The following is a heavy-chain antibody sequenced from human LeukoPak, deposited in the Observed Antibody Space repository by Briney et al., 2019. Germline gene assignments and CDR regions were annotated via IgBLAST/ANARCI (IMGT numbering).Heavy chain of an antibody. J-gene: IGHJ4*02. CDR1: GGSISSYY. Sequence: SETLSLTCTVSGGSISSYYWNWIRQPPGKGLEWIAYIHYSGSTNYNPSLRSRVTISVDRSKNQFSLKLSSVTAADTAVYYCAREGGSSWTDYWGQGTLVTVSS. D-gene: IGHD6-13*01. CDR2: IHYSGST. CDR3: AREGGSSWTDY. V-gene: IGHV4-59*12.